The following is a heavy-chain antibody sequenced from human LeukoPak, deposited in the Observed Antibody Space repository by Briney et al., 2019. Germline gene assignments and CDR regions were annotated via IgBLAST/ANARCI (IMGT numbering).Heavy chain of an antibody. D-gene: IGHD1-26*01. J-gene: IGHJ4*02. V-gene: IGHV4-59*08. CDR3: ARHGRFYSGSDHLDY. CDR2: IYYSGST. Sequence: SETLSLTCTVSGGSISSYYWSWLRQPPGKGVEWVGYIYYSGSTNYNPSLKSRVTISVDTSKNRFSLKLSSVTAADTAVYYCARHGRFYSGSDHLDYWGQGTLVTVSS. CDR1: GGSISSYY.